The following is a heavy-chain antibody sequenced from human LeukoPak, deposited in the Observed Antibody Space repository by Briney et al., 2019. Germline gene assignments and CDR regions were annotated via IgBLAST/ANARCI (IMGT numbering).Heavy chain of an antibody. V-gene: IGHV3-23*01. CDR2: ISGSGRST. CDR1: GFTFNTSA. Sequence: GGSLRHSCAGSGFTFNTSAMSSVRPAPGKGLEWVSAISGSGRSTYYTDSVRGRFTISRDNSKNTLYLQMNSLRAEDTAVYFCAKGRWTRVYNWFDTWGQGILVTVSS. CDR3: AKGRWTRVYNWFDT. D-gene: IGHD3/OR15-3a*01. J-gene: IGHJ5*02.